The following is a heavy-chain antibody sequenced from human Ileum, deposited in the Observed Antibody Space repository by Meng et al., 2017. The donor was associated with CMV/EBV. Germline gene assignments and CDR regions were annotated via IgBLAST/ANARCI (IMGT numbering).Heavy chain of an antibody. Sequence: ATFNSYTISWVRRAPGQGLEWMGRIIPILGIANYAQKFQSRVTITADKSTSTAYMELSSLRSEDTAVYYCARLPGGEVREQQNWFDPWGQGTLVTVSS. D-gene: IGHD3-10*01. CDR2: IIPILGIA. J-gene: IGHJ5*02. CDR3: ARLPGGEVREQQNWFDP. V-gene: IGHV1-69*02. CDR1: ATFNSYT.